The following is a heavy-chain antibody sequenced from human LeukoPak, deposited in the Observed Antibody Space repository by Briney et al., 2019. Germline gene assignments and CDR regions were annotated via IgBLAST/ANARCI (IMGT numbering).Heavy chain of an antibody. CDR1: GLTFSGYY. D-gene: IGHD3-9*01. CDR2: SSSSSSYT. V-gene: IGHV3-11*05. CDR3: ARVIGGIRYFDWYNWFDP. Sequence: PGGSLRLSCAPSGLTFSGYYRSWIRQAPGKGPDWVSYSSSSSSYTDYADSVKGRFTISRENAKNSLYLQMNSLRAEDTAVYYCARVIGGIRYFDWYNWFDPWGQGTLVTVSS. J-gene: IGHJ5*02.